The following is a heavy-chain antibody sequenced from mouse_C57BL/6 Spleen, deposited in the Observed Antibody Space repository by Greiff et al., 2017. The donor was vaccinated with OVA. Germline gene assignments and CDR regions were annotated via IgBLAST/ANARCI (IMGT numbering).Heavy chain of an antibody. V-gene: IGHV1-52*01. CDR1: GYTFTSYW. Sequence: QVQLQQLGAELVRPGSSVKLSCKASGYTFTSYWMHWVKQRPIQGLEWIGNIDPSDSETHYNQKFKDKATLTVDKSSSTAYMQLSSLTSEDSAVYYCARYGNYMYYFDYWGQGTTLTVSS. CDR2: IDPSDSET. D-gene: IGHD2-1*01. CDR3: ARYGNYMYYFDY. J-gene: IGHJ2*01.